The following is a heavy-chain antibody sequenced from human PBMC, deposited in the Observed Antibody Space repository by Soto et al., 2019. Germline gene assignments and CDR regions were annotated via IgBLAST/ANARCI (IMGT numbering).Heavy chain of an antibody. Sequence: EVQLVESGGGLVQPGGSLRLSCAASGFTFSDHYIHWVRQAPGKGLEWVGHIRNKANSYTTEYAPSVKGRFIISRDDSKNSLYLHMNTLIAEDTAVYYCVRRYCSGGSCSALDYWGQGTLVTVSS. CDR1: GFTFSDHY. V-gene: IGHV3-72*01. CDR3: VRRYCSGGSCSALDY. J-gene: IGHJ4*02. D-gene: IGHD2-15*01. CDR2: IRNKANSYTT.